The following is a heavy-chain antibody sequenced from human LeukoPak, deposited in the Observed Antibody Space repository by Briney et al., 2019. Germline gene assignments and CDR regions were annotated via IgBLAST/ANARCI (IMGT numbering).Heavy chain of an antibody. CDR3: AGDRPHNWFDP. CDR2: IDNNGVET. J-gene: IGHJ5*02. Sequence: PGGSLRLSCVASGFTFNKYWMHWVRQIPGEGLVWVSRIDNNGVETVYADSVKGRFTISRDNAKNTLYLQMNSLRVEDTAIYYCAGDRPHNWFDPWGQGTLVTVSS. V-gene: IGHV3-74*01. CDR1: GFTFNKYW.